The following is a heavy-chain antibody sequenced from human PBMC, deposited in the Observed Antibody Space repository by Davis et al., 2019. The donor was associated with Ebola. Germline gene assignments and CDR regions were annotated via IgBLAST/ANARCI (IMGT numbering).Heavy chain of an antibody. CDR2: IRWNGDSI. CDR3: VKDIGVVTAAIGY. D-gene: IGHD2-2*01. V-gene: IGHV3-9*01. CDR1: GFTFDDYS. Sequence: SLKISCAASGFTFDDYSMHWVRRAPGKGLEWVAGIRWNGDSIGYADSVKGRFTISRDNARNSLYLQMNGLRTDDTALYYCVKDIGVVTAAIGYWGQGTQVTVSS. J-gene: IGHJ4*02.